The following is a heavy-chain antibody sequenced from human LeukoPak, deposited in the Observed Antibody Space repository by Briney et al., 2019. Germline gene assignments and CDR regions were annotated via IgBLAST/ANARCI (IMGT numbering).Heavy chain of an antibody. J-gene: IGHJ4*02. V-gene: IGHV3-73*01. CDR2: IRSKANSYAT. CDR3: TRQREVGAPFDY. D-gene: IGHD1-26*01. Sequence: GGSLRLSCAAPGFTFSGSPMHWVRQASGKGLEGVGRIRSKANSYATAYAASVKGRFTVSRDDSKKTAYLQMNSLKTEDTAVYYCTRQREVGAPFDYWGQGILVTVSS. CDR1: GFTFSGSP.